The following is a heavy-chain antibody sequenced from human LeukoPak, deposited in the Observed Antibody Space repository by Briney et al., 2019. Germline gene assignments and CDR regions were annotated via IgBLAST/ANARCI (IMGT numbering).Heavy chain of an antibody. J-gene: IGHJ4*02. CDR2: ISGSGGST. CDR1: GFTFSSFA. Sequence: GGSLRVSCAASGFTFSSFAMNWVRQAPGKELEWVSAISGSGGSTYYADSVKGRFTISRDNSKNTLYLQMNILRAEDTAVYYCAKDLTVFNSDYWGQGTLVAVSS. D-gene: IGHD4-17*01. CDR3: AKDLTVFNSDY. V-gene: IGHV3-23*01.